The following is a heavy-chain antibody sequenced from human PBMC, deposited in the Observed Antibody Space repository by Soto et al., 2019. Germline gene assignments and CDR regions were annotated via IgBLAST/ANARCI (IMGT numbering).Heavy chain of an antibody. CDR1: GFTFSSYS. Sequence: EVQLVESGGGLVQPGGSLRLSCAASGFTFSSYSMNWVRQAPGKGLEWVSYISSSSSTIYYADSVKGRFTISRDNAKNSLYLQMNSLRAEDTAVYYCARVESPSLAASYYFDYWGQGTLVTVSS. V-gene: IGHV3-48*01. CDR3: ARVESPSLAASYYFDY. D-gene: IGHD6-19*01. J-gene: IGHJ4*02. CDR2: ISSSSSTI.